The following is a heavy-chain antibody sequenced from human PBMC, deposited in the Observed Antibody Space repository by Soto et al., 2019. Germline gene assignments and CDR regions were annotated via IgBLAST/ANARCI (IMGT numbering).Heavy chain of an antibody. CDR1: GGSFSGYY. D-gene: IGHD2-15*01. J-gene: IGHJ6*02. CDR2: INHSGST. CDR3: TRVMVCSGGSCYCYYYGMDV. V-gene: IGHV4-34*01. Sequence: SETLSLTCGVYGGSFSGYYWSWIRQPPGKGLEWIGEINHSGSTNYNPSLKSRVTISVDTSKNQFSLKLSSVTAADTAVYYCTRVMVCSGGSCYCYYYGMDVWGQGTTVT.